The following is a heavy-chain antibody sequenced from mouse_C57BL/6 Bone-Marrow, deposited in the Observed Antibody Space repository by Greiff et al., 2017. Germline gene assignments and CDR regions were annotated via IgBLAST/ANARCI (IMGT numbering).Heavy chain of an antibody. CDR2: IFPGSGST. D-gene: IGHD2-5*01. Sequence: VKLLESGPELVKPGASVKISCKASGYTFTDYYINWVKQRPGPGREWIGWIFPGSGSTYYNEKFKGKAELTVDKSSSTAYMLLSSLTSEDSAVYFCARNYSKGGPWFAYWGQGTLVTVSA. J-gene: IGHJ3*01. CDR3: ARNYSKGGPWFAY. V-gene: IGHV1-75*01. CDR1: GYTFTDYY.